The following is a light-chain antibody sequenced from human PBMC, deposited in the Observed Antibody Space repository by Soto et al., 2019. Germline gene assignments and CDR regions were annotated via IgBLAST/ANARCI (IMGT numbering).Light chain of an antibody. Sequence: EIVMTQSPATLSVSPGERATLSCRASQSVSTKLAWYQQKPGQAPRLLIYGASTSATGIPARFSGSGSGTEFTLTISSLQSEDFAVYYCQQYSDWYTFGQGTKLEIK. J-gene: IGKJ2*01. CDR3: QQYSDWYT. CDR2: GAS. V-gene: IGKV3-15*01. CDR1: QSVSTK.